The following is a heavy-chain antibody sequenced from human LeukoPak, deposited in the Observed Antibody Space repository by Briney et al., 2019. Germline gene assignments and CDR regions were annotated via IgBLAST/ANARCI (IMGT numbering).Heavy chain of an antibody. Sequence: ASVKVSCKASGYTFTGYYIHWVRQAPGQGLEWMGWINPNSGVTKYAQKFQGRVTMTRDTSISTAYMELSSLTSDDTALYYCATDGAVAGTAYPEYWGQGTLVTVSS. CDR3: ATDGAVAGTAYPEY. J-gene: IGHJ4*02. CDR2: INPNSGVT. CDR1: GYTFTGYY. V-gene: IGHV1-2*02. D-gene: IGHD6-19*01.